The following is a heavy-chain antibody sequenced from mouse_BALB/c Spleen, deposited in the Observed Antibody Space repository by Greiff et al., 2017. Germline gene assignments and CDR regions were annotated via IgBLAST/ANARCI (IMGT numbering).Heavy chain of an antibody. CDR2: ISTYYGDA. Sequence: QVQLQQSGAELVRPGVSVKISCKGSGYTFTDYAMHWVKQSHAKSLEWIGVISTYYGDASYNQKFKGKATMTVDKSSSTAYMELARLTSEDSAIYYCARGYYYGSSWYAMDYWGQGTSVTVSS. CDR1: GYTFTDYA. J-gene: IGHJ4*01. CDR3: ARGYYYGSSWYAMDY. D-gene: IGHD1-1*01. V-gene: IGHV1S137*01.